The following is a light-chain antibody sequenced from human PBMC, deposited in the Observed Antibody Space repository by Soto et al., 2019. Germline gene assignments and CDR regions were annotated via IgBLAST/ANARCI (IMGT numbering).Light chain of an antibody. V-gene: IGLV2-14*01. CDR3: ASNTRSRTYV. Sequence: QSALTQPASVSGSPGQSITISCTGTSSDVGGYNFVSWYQQHPGNAPTLMIYEVNNRPSGVSNRFSGSKSGNTTSLTISWLPDEDEADYYCASNTRSRTYVFGSGTKVTVL. CDR2: EVN. CDR1: SSDVGGYNF. J-gene: IGLJ1*01.